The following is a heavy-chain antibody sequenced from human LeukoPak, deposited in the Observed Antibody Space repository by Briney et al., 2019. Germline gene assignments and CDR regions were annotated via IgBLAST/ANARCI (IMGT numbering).Heavy chain of an antibody. J-gene: IGHJ4*02. CDR3: ARDPAGHSDY. CDR1: GLHFSGTA. V-gene: IGHV3-20*04. D-gene: IGHD2-21*01. CDR2: INWNGGST. Sequence: GGSLRLSCAASGLHFSGTAMSWVRQAPGKGLEWVSGINWNGGSTGYADSVKGRFTISRDNAKNSLYLQMNSLRAEDTALYYCARDPAGHSDYWGQGTLVTVSS.